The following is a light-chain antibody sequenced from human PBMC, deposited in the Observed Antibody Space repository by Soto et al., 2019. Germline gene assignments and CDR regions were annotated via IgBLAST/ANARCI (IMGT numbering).Light chain of an antibody. CDR1: QSINSD. Sequence: EIVMTQSSATLSVSPGERVILSCRASQSINSDLAWYQQKPGQAPRFLIYGASTRATGIPARFSGSGSGTQFTLTISSLQSEDSAVYYCQQYNNWPRTFGQGTKVDNK. V-gene: IGKV3-15*01. CDR3: QQYNNWPRT. J-gene: IGKJ1*01. CDR2: GAS.